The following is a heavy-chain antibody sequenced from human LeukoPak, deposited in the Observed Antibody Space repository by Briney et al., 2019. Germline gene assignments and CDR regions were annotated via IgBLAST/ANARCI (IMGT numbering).Heavy chain of an antibody. CDR2: IYYSGST. CDR3: ARHLAYYSSSWYDY. J-gene: IGHJ4*02. Sequence: SETLSLTCTVSGGSISSSSYYWGWIRQPPVKGLEWIGSIYYSGSTYYNPSLKSRVTISVDTSKNQFSLKLSSVTAADTAVYYCARHLAYYSSSWYDYWGQGTLVTVSS. V-gene: IGHV4-39*01. D-gene: IGHD6-13*01. CDR1: GGSISSSSYY.